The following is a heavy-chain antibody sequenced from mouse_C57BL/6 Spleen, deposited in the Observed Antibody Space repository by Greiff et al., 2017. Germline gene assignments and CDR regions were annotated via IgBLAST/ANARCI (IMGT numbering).Heavy chain of an antibody. D-gene: IGHD2-1*01. CDR2: INPSNGGT. CDR1: GYTFTSYW. V-gene: IGHV1-53*01. J-gene: IGHJ1*03. Sequence: QVQLKQPGTELVKPGASVKLSCTASGYTFTSYWMHWVKQRPGQGLEWIGNINPSNGGTNYNETFKSKATLTVDKSPSTAYMQLSSLTSEDSAVYYCARGYGNWNWYFDVWGTGTTVTVSS. CDR3: ARGYGNWNWYFDV.